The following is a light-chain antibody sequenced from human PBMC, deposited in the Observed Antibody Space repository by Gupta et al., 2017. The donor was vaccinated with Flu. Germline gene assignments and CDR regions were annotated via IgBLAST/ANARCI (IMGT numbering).Light chain of an antibody. CDR3: AAWDDSLRGHYV. CDR2: GNS. CDR1: ISNIGSNA. V-gene: IGLV1-44*01. J-gene: IGLJ1*01. Sequence: QSVLTQPPSESGTPGQRVAISCSGSISNIGSNAVNWYQQLPGTAPKLLIYGNSQRPSGVPDRFSGSKSGTSASLAISGLQSEDEADYYCAAWDDSLRGHYVFGTGTKVTVL.